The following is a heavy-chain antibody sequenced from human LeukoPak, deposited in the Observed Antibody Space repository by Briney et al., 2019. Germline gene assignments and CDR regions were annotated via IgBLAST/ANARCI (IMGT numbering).Heavy chain of an antibody. J-gene: IGHJ6*03. CDR1: GFTFSSYG. CDR3: AKDQGDSSYYYYYMDV. Sequence: PGGTLRLSCAASGFTFSSYGMSWVRQAPGKGLEWVSAISGSGGSTYYADSVKGRFTISRDNSKNTLYLQMNSLRAEDTAVYYCAKDQGDSSYYYYYMDVWGKGTTVTISS. CDR2: ISGSGGST. V-gene: IGHV3-23*01. D-gene: IGHD2-21*01.